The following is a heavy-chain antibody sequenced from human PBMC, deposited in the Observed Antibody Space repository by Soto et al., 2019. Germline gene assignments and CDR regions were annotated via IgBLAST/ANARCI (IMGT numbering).Heavy chain of an antibody. J-gene: IGHJ2*01. CDR2: IYNSGST. CDR1: GGSISSSSYY. CDR3: ASLGDSSGWYSWYFDL. D-gene: IGHD6-19*01. V-gene: IGHV4-39*01. Sequence: QLQLQESGPGLVKPSETLSLTCTVSGGSISSSSYYWGWIRQPPGEGLEWSGGIYNSGSTYYNPSLKSRVTVSVDTSKNQFSLKLGSVTAAHTAVYYCASLGDSSGWYSWYFDLWGRGTLVTVSS.